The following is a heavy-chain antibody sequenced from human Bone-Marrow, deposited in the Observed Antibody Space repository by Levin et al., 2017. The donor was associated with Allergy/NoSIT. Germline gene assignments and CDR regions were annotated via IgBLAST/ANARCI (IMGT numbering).Heavy chain of an antibody. Sequence: GESLKISCKVSGYTLTEFSMHWVRQAPGQGLEWMGGFDPEDGETIYAQKFQGRVTMTEDTSTDTASMELSSLSSEDTAMYYCATEPAPGLEKYYDTSGLGDWGQGTLVTVSS. V-gene: IGHV1-24*01. CDR3: ATEPAPGLEKYYDTSGLGD. J-gene: IGHJ4*02. D-gene: IGHD3-22*01. CDR1: GYTLTEFS. CDR2: FDPEDGET.